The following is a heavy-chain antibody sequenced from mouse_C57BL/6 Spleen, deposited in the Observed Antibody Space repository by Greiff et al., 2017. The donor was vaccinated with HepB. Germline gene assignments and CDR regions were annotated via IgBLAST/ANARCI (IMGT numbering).Heavy chain of an antibody. D-gene: IGHD2-10*02. V-gene: IGHV1-81*01. CDR1: GYTFTSYG. CDR2: IYPRSGNT. Sequence: VKVVESGAELARPGASVKLSCKASGYTFTSYGISWVKQRTGQGLEWIGEIYPRSGNTYYNEKFKGKATLTADKSSSTAYMELRSLTSEDSAVYFCARGGYGSPLRYWGQGTTLTVSS. J-gene: IGHJ2*01. CDR3: ARGGYGSPLRY.